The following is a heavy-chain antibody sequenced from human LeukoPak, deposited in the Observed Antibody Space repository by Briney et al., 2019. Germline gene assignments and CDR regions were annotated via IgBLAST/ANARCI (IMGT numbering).Heavy chain of an antibody. CDR3: ARFMTTVFPWFDP. CDR2: IYYSGST. CDR1: GGSISSYY. J-gene: IGHJ5*02. V-gene: IGHV4-59*08. Sequence: PSETLSLTCTVSGGSISSYYWSWIRQPAGKGLEWIGYIYYSGSTNYNPSLKSRVTISVDTSKNQFSLKLSSVTAADTAVYYCARFMTTVFPWFDPWGQGTLVTVSS. D-gene: IGHD4-17*01.